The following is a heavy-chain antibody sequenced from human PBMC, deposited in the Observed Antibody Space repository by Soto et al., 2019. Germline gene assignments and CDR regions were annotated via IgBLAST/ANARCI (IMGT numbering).Heavy chain of an antibody. CDR1: GFSLSHIRVG. J-gene: IGHJ4*02. CDR3: ARIERYSTYEYFDF. CDR2: VFSNDAK. D-gene: IGHD5-12*01. Sequence: SGPTLVNPTATLTLTCTVSGFSLSHIRVGVGWIRQPPGKALEWLAHVFSNDAKSYSPSLKGRLTISRDPFRSQVVLPMTNVDPVDTATYLCARIERYSTYEYFDFWGQGTLVIV. V-gene: IGHV2-26*01.